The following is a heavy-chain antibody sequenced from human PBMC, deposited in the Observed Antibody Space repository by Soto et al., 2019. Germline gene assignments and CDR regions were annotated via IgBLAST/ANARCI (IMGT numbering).Heavy chain of an antibody. CDR1: GFTFGDYA. Sequence: PGGSLRLSCSASGFTFGDYAVHWVRQAPGKGLEYVSAIFPNGVSTHYADSVKGRFTISRDNSKNTVYLQMSSLTAEDTAVYYCVKGEYYYDSSGYYPFDYWGQGTLVTVSS. D-gene: IGHD3-22*01. V-gene: IGHV3-64D*06. J-gene: IGHJ4*02. CDR2: IFPNGVST. CDR3: VKGEYYYDSSGYYPFDY.